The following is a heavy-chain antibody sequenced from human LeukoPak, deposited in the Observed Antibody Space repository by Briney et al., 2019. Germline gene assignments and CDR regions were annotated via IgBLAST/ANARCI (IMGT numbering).Heavy chain of an antibody. D-gene: IGHD3-22*01. CDR3: AKDMDFAPGYYDSSGYSFDY. CDR1: GFTFSSYG. CDR2: ISYDGSNK. V-gene: IGHV3-30*18. J-gene: IGHJ4*02. Sequence: GRSLRLSCAASGFTFSSYGMHWVRQAPGKGLEWVAVISYDGSNKYYADSVKGRFTISRDNSKNTLYLQMNSLRAEDTAVYYCAKDMDFAPGYYDSSGYSFDYWGQGTLVTVSS.